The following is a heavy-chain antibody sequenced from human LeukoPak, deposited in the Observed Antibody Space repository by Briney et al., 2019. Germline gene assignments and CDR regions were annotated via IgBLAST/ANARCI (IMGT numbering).Heavy chain of an antibody. Sequence: PGGSLRLSCAASGFTFGRYWMTWVRQAPGKGLEWVATLIQDGREKHYVDSVKGRFTISRDNAKNSVYLEMNSLRAEDTAVYFCASWGSVAGQRALDYWGQGTLVTVSS. D-gene: IGHD6-19*01. CDR3: ASWGSVAGQRALDY. CDR1: GFTFGRYW. CDR2: LIQDGREK. V-gene: IGHV3-7*03. J-gene: IGHJ4*02.